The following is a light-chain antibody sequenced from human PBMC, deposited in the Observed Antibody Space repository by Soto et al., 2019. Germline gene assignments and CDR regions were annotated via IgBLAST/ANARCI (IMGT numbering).Light chain of an antibody. Sequence: DIQMTQSPSSVSASVGGSVTITCRASQGINVWLAWYQQRPVKAPKLLIYGATGLQSGVPSRFRGGGSGRDFTLTISNLQPEDFATYYCQQAHTFPFTFGPGTRVDV. CDR3: QQAHTFPFT. V-gene: IGKV1-12*02. CDR2: GAT. CDR1: QGINVW. J-gene: IGKJ3*01.